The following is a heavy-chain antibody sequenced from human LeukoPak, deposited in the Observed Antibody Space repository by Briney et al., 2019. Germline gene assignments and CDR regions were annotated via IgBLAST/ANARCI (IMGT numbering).Heavy chain of an antibody. CDR1: GFTFSSYS. J-gene: IGHJ3*02. CDR3: ARDLIPYGDYDAFDI. CDR2: ISSSSRGTK. D-gene: IGHD4-17*01. V-gene: IGHV3-48*04. Sequence: PGGSLRLSCAASGFTFSSYSMNWVRQAPGKGLEWVSYISSSSRGTKYYADSVKGRFTISRDNAKNSLYLQMNSLRAEDTAVYYCARDLIPYGDYDAFDIWGQGTMVTVSS.